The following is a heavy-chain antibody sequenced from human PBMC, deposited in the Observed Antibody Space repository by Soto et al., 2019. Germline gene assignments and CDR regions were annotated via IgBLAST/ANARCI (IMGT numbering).Heavy chain of an antibody. CDR2: ISYDGSNK. CDR1: GFTFSSYA. J-gene: IGHJ6*02. CDR3: ARYLLRYNWNDFPYYYYGMDV. V-gene: IGHV3-30-3*01. D-gene: IGHD1-1*01. Sequence: QVQLVESGGGVVQPGRSLRLSCAASGFTFSSYAMHWVRQAPGKGLEWVAVISYDGSNKYYADSVKGRFTISRDNSKNTLYLQMNSLRAEDTAVYYCARYLLRYNWNDFPYYYYGMDVWGQVTTVTGSS.